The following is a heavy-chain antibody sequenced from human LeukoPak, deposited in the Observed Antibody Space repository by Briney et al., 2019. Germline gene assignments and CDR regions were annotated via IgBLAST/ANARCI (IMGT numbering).Heavy chain of an antibody. Sequence: RGASVRVSCKASGYTFTGYYMHWVRQAPGQGLEWMGWINPNSGGTNYAQKFQGRVTMTRDTSISTAYMELSRLRSDDTAVYYCARVEQQLDGNAFDIWGQGTMVTVSS. V-gene: IGHV1-2*02. CDR3: ARVEQQLDGNAFDI. J-gene: IGHJ3*02. D-gene: IGHD6-13*01. CDR1: GYTFTGYY. CDR2: INPNSGGT.